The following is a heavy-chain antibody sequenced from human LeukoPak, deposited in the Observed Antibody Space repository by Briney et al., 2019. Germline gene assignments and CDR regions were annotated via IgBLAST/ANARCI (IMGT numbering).Heavy chain of an antibody. D-gene: IGHD5-12*01. CDR1: GYTFTDYY. CDR2: INPNSGVT. CDR3: ARETRLRQSLIRGYWYFDL. Sequence: GASVKVSCKASGYTFTDYYIHWVRQAPGQGLEWMGWINPNSGVTNYAQKFQGRVIMTRDTSIATAYMELSRLRSDDTAVYYCARETRLRQSLIRGYWYFDLWGRGTLVTVSS. V-gene: IGHV1-2*02. J-gene: IGHJ2*01.